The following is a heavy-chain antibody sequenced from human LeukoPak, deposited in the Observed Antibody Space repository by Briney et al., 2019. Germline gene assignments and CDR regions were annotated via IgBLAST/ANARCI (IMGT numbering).Heavy chain of an antibody. CDR1: GGSLSGYY. J-gene: IGHJ4*02. V-gene: IGHV4-34*01. Sequence: PSETLSLTCAVYGGSLSGYYWSWIRQPPGKGLEWIGEINHRGSTNYNPSLKSRVTISVDTSKNQFSLKLHSVTAADTAVYYCARVPRSSSSVDYWGQGTLVTVSS. D-gene: IGHD6-6*01. CDR3: ARVPRSSSSVDY. CDR2: INHRGST.